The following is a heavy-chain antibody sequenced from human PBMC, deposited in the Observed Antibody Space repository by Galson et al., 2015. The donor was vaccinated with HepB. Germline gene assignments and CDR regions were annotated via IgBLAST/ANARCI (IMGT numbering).Heavy chain of an antibody. CDR2: ISRSRSTI. J-gene: IGHJ3*02. V-gene: IGHV3-48*04. Sequence: SLRLSCAGSGFTFSSFSMNWVRQAPGKGLEWVSYISRSRSTIYYADSVKGRFTISKDNAKNSLYLQMNSLRAEDTAVYYCARVHYYDSSGSAFDIWGQGTMVTVSS. CDR3: ARVHYYDSSGSAFDI. D-gene: IGHD3-22*01. CDR1: GFTFSSFS.